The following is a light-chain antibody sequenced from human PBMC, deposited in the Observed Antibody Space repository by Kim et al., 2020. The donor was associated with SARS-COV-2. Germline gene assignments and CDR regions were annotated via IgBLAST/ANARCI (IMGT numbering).Light chain of an antibody. CDR3: PAWDSSTVV. J-gene: IGLJ2*01. CDR1: KLGDKY. V-gene: IGLV3-1*01. Sequence: SYELTQPPSVSVSPGQTASITCSGDKLGDKYACCYQQKPGQSPVLVIYQDNKRPSGLPERFSGSNSGNTATLTISGTPAMDEADYYCPAWDSSTVVFGGG. CDR2: QDN.